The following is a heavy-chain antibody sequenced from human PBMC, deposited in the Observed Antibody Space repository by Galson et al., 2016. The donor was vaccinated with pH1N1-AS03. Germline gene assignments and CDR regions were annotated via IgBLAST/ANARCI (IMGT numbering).Heavy chain of an antibody. CDR3: VVWHSSAVRWGFDY. CDR1: GFPFSNSG. V-gene: IGHV3-33*01. Sequence: SLRLSCAASGFPFSNSGMHWVRQAPGKGLEWVALIWYDGSSQYYTDSVKGRFTISRDNSENTLYLPMNSLRPEDTAVYYCVVWHSSAVRWGFDYWGQGTLVTVSS. J-gene: IGHJ4*02. D-gene: IGHD3-22*01. CDR2: IWYDGSSQ.